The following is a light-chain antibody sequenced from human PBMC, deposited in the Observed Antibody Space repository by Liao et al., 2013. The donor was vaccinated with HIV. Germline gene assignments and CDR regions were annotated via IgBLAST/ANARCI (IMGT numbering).Light chain of an antibody. CDR3: QVWDSSSDQDVV. Sequence: SYELTQPPSLSVAPGKTARITCGGNNIGSKSVHWYQQKPGQAPVVVIYYDTDRPSGIPERFSGSNSGNTATLTISRVEAGDEADYYCQVWDSSSDQDVVIGGGTKLTVV. CDR1: NIGSKS. V-gene: IGLV3-21*04. J-gene: IGLJ2*01. CDR2: YDT.